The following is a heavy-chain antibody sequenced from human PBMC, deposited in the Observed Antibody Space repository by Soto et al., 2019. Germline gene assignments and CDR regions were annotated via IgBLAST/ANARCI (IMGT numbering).Heavy chain of an antibody. CDR2: IIPIFGTA. V-gene: IGHV1-69*13. D-gene: IGHD5-12*01. Sequence: SVKVSCKASGGTFSSYAISGVRQAPGQGLEWMGGIIPIFGTANYAQKFQGRVTITADESTSTAYMELSSLRSEDTAVYYCARGASMGVATSGSWGQGPLVTVSS. CDR3: ARGASMGVATSGS. CDR1: GGTFSSYA. J-gene: IGHJ5*02.